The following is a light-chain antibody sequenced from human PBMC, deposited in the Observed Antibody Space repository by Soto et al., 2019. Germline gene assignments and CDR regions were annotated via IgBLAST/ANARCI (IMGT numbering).Light chain of an antibody. Sequence: QSALTQPASVSGSPGQSITISCTGTSSDVGSYNLVSWYQQRPGQAPKLIIYEGNKRPSGVSNRFSASKSANTASLTILGLQAEDEADYYCCSYAGSSTVYVFGTGTKVTVL. CDR1: SSDVGSYNL. V-gene: IGLV2-23*01. J-gene: IGLJ1*01. CDR3: CSYAGSSTVYV. CDR2: EGN.